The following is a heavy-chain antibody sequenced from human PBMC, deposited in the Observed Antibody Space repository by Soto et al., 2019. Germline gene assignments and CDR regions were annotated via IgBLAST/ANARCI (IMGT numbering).Heavy chain of an antibody. J-gene: IGHJ3*02. CDR1: GFTVSSYA. V-gene: IGHV3-30-3*01. CDR3: ARDLGDGYNGGGAFDI. CDR2: ISYDGGNK. Sequence: SLRLSCSASGFTVSSYAMHWVRQAPGKGLEWVAVISYDGGNKYDADSVKGRFTISRDNSKNTLYLQMNSLRAEDTAVYYCARDLGDGYNGGGAFDIWGQGTMVTVAS. D-gene: IGHD5-12*01.